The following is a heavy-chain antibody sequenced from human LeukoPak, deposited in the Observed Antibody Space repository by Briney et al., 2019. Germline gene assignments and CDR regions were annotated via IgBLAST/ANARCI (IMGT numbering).Heavy chain of an antibody. J-gene: IGHJ4*01. CDR2: IDEHGEGK. V-gene: IGHV3-7*01. CDR1: GFTFADFY. Sequence: GGSLRLSCTASGFTFADFYMSWVRQAPGKGLEWVANIDEHGEGKHYVDSVKGRFTISRDNTKNSLYLDMTYLRAEDTATYFRARARPGVIDYWGQGTLVPVSS. CDR3: ARARPGVIDY. D-gene: IGHD3-10*01.